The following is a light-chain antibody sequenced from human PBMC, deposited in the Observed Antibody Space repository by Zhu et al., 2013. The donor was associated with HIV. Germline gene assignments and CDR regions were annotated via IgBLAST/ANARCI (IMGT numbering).Light chain of an antibody. CDR1: SSNVGRNY. CDR3: AVWDDDVQKRL. J-gene: IGLJ3*02. Sequence: QSVLTQPPSVSAAPGQTVSISCSGSSSNVGRNYVHWYQQVPGTAPKLLFFRNDQRSSGVPDRLSASKSGASASLAIVGPRSDDEADYYCAVWDDDVQKRLFGGGTKLTV. CDR2: RND. V-gene: IGLV1-47*01.